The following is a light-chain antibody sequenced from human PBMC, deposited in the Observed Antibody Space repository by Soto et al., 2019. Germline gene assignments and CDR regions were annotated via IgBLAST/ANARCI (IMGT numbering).Light chain of an antibody. V-gene: IGKV1-5*01. CDR3: QQYNSYSVT. Sequence: DIQMTQSPSTLSASVGDRFTITCRASQSISSWLAWYQQKPGKAPKLLIYDASSLESGVPSRFSGSGSGTEFTLTISSLQPDDFATYYCQQYNSYSVTFGQGTKVDIK. CDR1: QSISSW. CDR2: DAS. J-gene: IGKJ1*01.